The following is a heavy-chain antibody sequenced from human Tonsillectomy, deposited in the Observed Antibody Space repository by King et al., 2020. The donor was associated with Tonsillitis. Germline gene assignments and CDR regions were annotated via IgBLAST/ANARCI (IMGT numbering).Heavy chain of an antibody. CDR1: GFTFDDYA. Sequence: VQLVESGGVVVHPGGSLRLSCVTSGFTFDDYAIHGVRQAPGKGLEWVSLITWDGSHTYYADSVKGRFTISRDNSKNSLYLQLNSLRPEDTALYYCAKSFDTSGYYYFDYWGQGTLVTVSS. CDR3: AKSFDTSGYYYFDY. V-gene: IGHV3-43D*03. J-gene: IGHJ4*02. CDR2: ITWDGSHT. D-gene: IGHD3-22*01.